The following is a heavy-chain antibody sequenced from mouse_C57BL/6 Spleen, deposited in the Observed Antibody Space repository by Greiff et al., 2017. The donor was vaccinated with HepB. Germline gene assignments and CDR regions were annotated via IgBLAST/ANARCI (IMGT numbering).Heavy chain of an antibody. J-gene: IGHJ1*03. D-gene: IGHD4-1*01. CDR3: ARVGFLWYFDV. Sequence: VQLQQSGPELVKPGASVKISCKASGYTFTDYYMNWVKQSHGKSLEWIGDINPNNGGTSYNQKFKGKATLTVDKSSSTAYMELRSLTSEDSAVYYCARVGFLWYFDVWGTGTTVTVSS. CDR2: INPNNGGT. V-gene: IGHV1-26*01. CDR1: GYTFTDYY.